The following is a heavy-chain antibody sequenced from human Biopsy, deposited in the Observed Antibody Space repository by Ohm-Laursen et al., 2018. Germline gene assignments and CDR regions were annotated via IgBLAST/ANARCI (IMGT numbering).Heavy chain of an antibody. CDR1: GESFNGYY. J-gene: IGHJ6*02. V-gene: IGHV4-34*01. D-gene: IGHD2-21*01. CDR3: VRGVDCYDPYHYYALDV. CDR2: INHRGRT. Sequence: SETLCLICAVYGESFNGYYWSWIRQTPGKGLVCSGEINHRGRTNYNPSLKSRVTISVDTSKNQFSLKVRSVTAADTAVYYCVRGVDCYDPYHYYALDVWGQGTTVTVSS.